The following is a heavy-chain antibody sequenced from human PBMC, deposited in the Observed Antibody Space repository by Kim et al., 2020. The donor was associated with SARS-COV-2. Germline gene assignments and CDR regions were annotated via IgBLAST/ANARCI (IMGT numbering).Heavy chain of an antibody. CDR2: IYYSGST. CDR3: AREVDGPGGRMDV. Sequence: SETLSLTCTVSGGSISSYYWSWIRQPPGKGLEWIGYIYYSGSTNYNPSRKSRVTISVDTSKNQFSLKLSSVTAADTAVYYCAREVDGPGGRMDVWGQGTTVTVSS. J-gene: IGHJ6*02. V-gene: IGHV4-59*01. D-gene: IGHD2-15*01. CDR1: GGSISSYY.